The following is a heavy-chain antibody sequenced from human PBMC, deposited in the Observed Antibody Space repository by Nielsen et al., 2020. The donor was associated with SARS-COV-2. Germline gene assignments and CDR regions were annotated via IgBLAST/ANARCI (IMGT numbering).Heavy chain of an antibody. D-gene: IGHD5-12*01. V-gene: IGHV1-2*06. CDR3: ARAPSGGYSGYDLYY. J-gene: IGHJ4*02. CDR2: INPNSGGT. Sequence: WVRQAPGQGLEWMGRINPNSGGTNYAQKFQGRVTMTRDTSISTAYMELSRLRSDDTAVYYCARAPSGGYSGYDLYYWGQGTLVTVSS.